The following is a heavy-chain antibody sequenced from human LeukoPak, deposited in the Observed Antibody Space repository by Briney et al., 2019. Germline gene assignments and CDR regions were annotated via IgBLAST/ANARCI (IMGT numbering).Heavy chain of an antibody. J-gene: IGHJ6*02. V-gene: IGHV1-24*01. CDR3: ATGGLYDSNGHYCYYGMDV. CDR2: FDPEDGET. Sequence: ASVKVSCKVSGYTLTELSMHWVRQAPGKGVEWRGGFDPEDGETIYAQKFQGRVTMTEDTSTDTAYMELSSLRSEDTAVYYCATGGLYDSNGHYCYYGMDVWGQGITVTVSS. CDR1: GYTLTELS. D-gene: IGHD3-22*01.